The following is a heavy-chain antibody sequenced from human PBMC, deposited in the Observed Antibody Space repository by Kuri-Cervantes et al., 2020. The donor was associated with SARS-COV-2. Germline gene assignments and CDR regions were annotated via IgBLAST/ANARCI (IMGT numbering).Heavy chain of an antibody. D-gene: IGHD3-22*01. Sequence: GGSLRLSCAASGFTFSSYAMSWVRQAPGKGLEWVSAISGSGGSTYYADSVKGRFTISRDNSKNTLYLQMDSLRVEDTAVYYCARDADSSSWYAYWGQGALVTVSS. J-gene: IGHJ4*02. CDR3: ARDADSSSWYAY. V-gene: IGHV3-23*01. CDR2: ISGSGGST. CDR1: GFTFSSYA.